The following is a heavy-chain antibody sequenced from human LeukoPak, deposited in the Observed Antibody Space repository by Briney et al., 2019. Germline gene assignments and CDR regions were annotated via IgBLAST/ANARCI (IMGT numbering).Heavy chain of an antibody. CDR3: ARFGSSGYYYFDY. D-gene: IGHD3-22*01. V-gene: IGHV4-30-2*01. CDR2: IYHSGST. J-gene: IGHJ4*02. CDR1: GGSISSGGYS. Sequence: SETLSLTCAVSGGSISSGGYSWSWIRQPPGKGLEWIGYIYHSGSTYYNPSLKSRVTISVDRSKNQFSLKLSSVTAADTAVYYCARFGSSGYYYFDYWGQGTLVTVSS.